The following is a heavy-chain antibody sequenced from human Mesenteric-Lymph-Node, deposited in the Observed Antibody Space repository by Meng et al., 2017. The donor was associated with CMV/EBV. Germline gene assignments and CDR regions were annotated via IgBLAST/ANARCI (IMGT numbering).Heavy chain of an antibody. CDR2: IYHSGNT. Sequence: GSLRLSCTVSNVSISFYYWSWIRQPPGKGPEWIGHIYHSGNTKYNPSLKSRVTMTTDTSTRTAYMELRSLTSDDTAVYYCARSDQLPTDNWFDPWGQGALVTVSS. D-gene: IGHD2-2*01. J-gene: IGHJ5*02. CDR1: NVSISFYY. V-gene: IGHV4-59*01. CDR3: ARSDQLPTDNWFDP.